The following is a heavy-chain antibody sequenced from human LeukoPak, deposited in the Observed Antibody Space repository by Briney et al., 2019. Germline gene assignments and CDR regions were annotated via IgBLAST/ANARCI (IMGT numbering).Heavy chain of an antibody. J-gene: IGHJ4*02. CDR1: GGSFSGYY. CDR3: ARRGYYGSGTYYNHFDY. D-gene: IGHD3-10*01. V-gene: IGHV4-34*01. CDR2: VNHSGSA. Sequence: SETLSLTCAVYGGSFSGYYWSWIRQPPGKGLEWIGEVNHSGSANYNPSLKSRVTISEDTSKNQFSLKLSSVTAADTAVYYCARRGYYGSGTYYNHFDYWGQGTLVTVSS.